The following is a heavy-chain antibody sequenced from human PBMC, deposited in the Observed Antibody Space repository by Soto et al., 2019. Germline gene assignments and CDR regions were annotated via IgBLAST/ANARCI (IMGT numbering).Heavy chain of an antibody. CDR3: ARGAKGAYYVDV. Sequence: EVQLVESGGGLVQPGGSLRLSCAASGFTFSEFWLHWVRQTPGKGLVWVSRIKSDGGSTNYADSVKGRFTISRDNAKNTVYLQMDSLRAEDTAVYYCARGAKGAYYVDVWGKGTTVTVSS. J-gene: IGHJ6*03. D-gene: IGHD2-21*01. CDR2: IKSDGGST. CDR1: GFTFSEFW. V-gene: IGHV3-74*01.